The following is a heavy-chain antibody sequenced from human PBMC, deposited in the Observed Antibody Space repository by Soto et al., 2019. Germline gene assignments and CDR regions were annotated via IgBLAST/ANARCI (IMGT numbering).Heavy chain of an antibody. D-gene: IGHD3-3*01. CDR1: GGTFSSYA. Sequence: QVQLVQSGAEVKKPGSSVKVSCKASGGTFSSYAISWVRQAPGQGLEWMGGIIPNSGGTNYAQKFQGRVTMTRDTSISTAYMELSRLRSDDTAVYYCARTANRIGVPPFDYWGQGTLVTVSS. CDR2: IIPNSGGT. V-gene: IGHV1-2*02. J-gene: IGHJ4*02. CDR3: ARTANRIGVPPFDY.